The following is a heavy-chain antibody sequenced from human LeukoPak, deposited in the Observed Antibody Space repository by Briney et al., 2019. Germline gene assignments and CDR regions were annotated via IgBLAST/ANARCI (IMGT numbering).Heavy chain of an antibody. CDR1: GFTFSSYW. D-gene: IGHD6-13*01. V-gene: IGHV4-59*01. Sequence: GSLRLSCAASGFTFSSYWMSWVRQAPGKGLERIGYIYHNGNTNYNPSLKSRVTMSVDTSKNQFSLKLSSVTAADTALYYCARGDRVDSSSWYNWFDPWGQGTLVTVSS. CDR2: IYHNGNT. J-gene: IGHJ5*02. CDR3: ARGDRVDSSSWYNWFDP.